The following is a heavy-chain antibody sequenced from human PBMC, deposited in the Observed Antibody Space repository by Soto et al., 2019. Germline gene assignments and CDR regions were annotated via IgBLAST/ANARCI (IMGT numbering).Heavy chain of an antibody. CDR3: VRHTLVRGVKDICWFEP. V-gene: IGHV4-34*01. J-gene: IGHJ5*02. CDR1: YEYFVDFV. CDR2: INRSGNI. Sequence: LLTIPHTRTVVYEYFVDFVWRWISKTPRKGLEWIGQINRSGNINYNPSLKSRISISVHTSKNEFSLKLKSVTAADTAVYYCVRHTLVRGVKDICWFEPWGQGTLVTVSS. D-gene: IGHD3-10*01.